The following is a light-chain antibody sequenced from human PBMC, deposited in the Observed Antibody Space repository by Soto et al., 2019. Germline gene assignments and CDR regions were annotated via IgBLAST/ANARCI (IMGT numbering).Light chain of an antibody. CDR2: GAT. V-gene: IGKV3-15*01. Sequence: EIVMTQSPATLSVSPGDTATLSCRASQSVSSNLAWFQQEPGQPPRLLIYGATSRAAGIPARFSGSGSGTEFTLTISSLQSEDFAVYFCQQYNNWALTFGGGTKVEIK. CDR3: QQYNNWALT. CDR1: QSVSSN. J-gene: IGKJ4*01.